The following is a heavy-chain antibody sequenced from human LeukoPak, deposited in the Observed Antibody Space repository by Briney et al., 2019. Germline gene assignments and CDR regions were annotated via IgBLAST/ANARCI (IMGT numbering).Heavy chain of an antibody. CDR2: ISSSSKI. Sequence: GGSLRLSCAASGFTFSSYAMAWVRQSPGKGLEWLSYISSSSKINYADSVKGRFTISRDNAKNSLYLQMNSLRDEDTAVYYCARSANPGVHDFDPWGQGTLVTVSS. J-gene: IGHJ5*02. CDR3: ARSANPGVHDFDP. CDR1: GFTFSSYA. V-gene: IGHV3-48*02. D-gene: IGHD6-6*01.